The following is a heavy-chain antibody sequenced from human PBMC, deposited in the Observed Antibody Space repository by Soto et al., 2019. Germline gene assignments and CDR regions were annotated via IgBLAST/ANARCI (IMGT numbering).Heavy chain of an antibody. Sequence: QLQLQESGSGLVKPSQTLSLTCAVSGGSISSGGYSWSWIRQPPGKGLEWIGYIYHSGSTYYNPSLKSRVTISVDRSKNQFSLKLSSVTAADTAVYYCARVSPLGGGGNDPGFDPWGQGTLVTVSS. CDR1: GGSISSGGYS. CDR2: IYHSGST. J-gene: IGHJ5*02. D-gene: IGHD2-15*01. CDR3: ARVSPLGGGGNDPGFDP. V-gene: IGHV4-30-2*01.